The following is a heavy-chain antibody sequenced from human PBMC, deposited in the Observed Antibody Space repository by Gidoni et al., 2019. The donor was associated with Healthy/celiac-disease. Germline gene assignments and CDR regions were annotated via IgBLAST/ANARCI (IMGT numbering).Heavy chain of an antibody. J-gene: IGHJ5*02. CDR1: GFTFSSYG. D-gene: IGHD6-13*01. Sequence: QVQLVESGGGVVQPGRSLRLSCAASGFTFSSYGMHWVRQAPGKGLEWVAVISYDGSNKYYADSVKGRFTISRDNSKNTLYLQMNSLRAEDTAVYYCVQQLDEHWFDPWGQGTLVTVSS. CDR3: VQQLDEHWFDP. V-gene: IGHV3-30*03. CDR2: ISYDGSNK.